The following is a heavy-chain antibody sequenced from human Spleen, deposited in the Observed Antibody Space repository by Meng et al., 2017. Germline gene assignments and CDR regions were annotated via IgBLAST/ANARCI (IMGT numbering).Heavy chain of an antibody. V-gene: IGHV3-23*01. CDR1: GFTFSSYA. CDR2: ISGSGGST. CDR3: ANPPSAVAGNYYYYGMDV. J-gene: IGHJ6*02. Sequence: GESLKISCAASGFTFSSYAMSWVRQAPGKGLEWVSAISGSGGSTYYADSVKGRFTISRDNSKNTLYLQMNSRRAEDTAVYYCANPPSAVAGNYYYYGMDVWGQGTTVTVSS. D-gene: IGHD6-19*01.